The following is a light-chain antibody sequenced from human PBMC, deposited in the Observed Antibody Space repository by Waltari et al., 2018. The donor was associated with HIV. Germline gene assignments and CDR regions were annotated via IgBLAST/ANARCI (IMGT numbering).Light chain of an antibody. Sequence: DIVMTQSPDSLAVSLGERATIDCRSSKTIVYGSNTEKYLAWYQQKAGQPPKLLISWASTRESGVPDRFSGSGSGTDFTLTINNLQAEDVAVYFCQQYYSPPFTFGGGTKVEIK. CDR3: QQYYSPPFT. CDR2: WAS. V-gene: IGKV4-1*01. J-gene: IGKJ4*01. CDR1: KTIVYGSNTEKY.